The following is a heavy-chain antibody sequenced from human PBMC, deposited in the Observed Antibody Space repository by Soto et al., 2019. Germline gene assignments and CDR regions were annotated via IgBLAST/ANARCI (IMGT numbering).Heavy chain of an antibody. J-gene: IGHJ4*02. CDR3: AKTDGIALEVFEDY. CDR2: ISGSGGRT. D-gene: IGHD6-13*01. V-gene: IGHV3-23*01. Sequence: EVQLLESGGGLVQPGGSLRLSCAASGFTFSSYAMSWVRQAPGKGLEWVSAISGSGGRTYYADSVKGRFTISRDNSKNTVYLQMNSLRAEDTAVYYCAKTDGIALEVFEDYWGQGNLVNVSS. CDR1: GFTFSSYA.